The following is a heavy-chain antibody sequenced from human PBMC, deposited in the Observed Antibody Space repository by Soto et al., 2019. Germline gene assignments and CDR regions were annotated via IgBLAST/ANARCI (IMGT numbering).Heavy chain of an antibody. V-gene: IGHV3-30-3*01. J-gene: IGHJ5*02. D-gene: IGHD3-10*01. CDR3: ARDYRSRFGELFWFDP. CDR1: GFTFSSYA. Sequence: QVQLVESGGGVVQPGRSLRLSCAASGFTFSSYAMHWVRQAPGKGLEWVAVISYDGSNKYYADSVQGRFTISRDNSKNTLYLQMNSLRAEDTAVYYCARDYRSRFGELFWFDPWGQGTLVTVSS. CDR2: ISYDGSNK.